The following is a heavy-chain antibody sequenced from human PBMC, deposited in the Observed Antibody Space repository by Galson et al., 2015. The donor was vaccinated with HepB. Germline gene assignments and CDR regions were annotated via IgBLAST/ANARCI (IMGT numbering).Heavy chain of an antibody. Sequence: SVKVSCKASGYTFTSYDINWVRQATGQGLEWMGWMNPNSGNTGYAQKFQGRVTMTRNTSISTAYMGLSSLRSEDTAVYYCARPSGYYDSSGYSFDYWGQGTLVTVSS. D-gene: IGHD3-22*01. V-gene: IGHV1-8*01. J-gene: IGHJ4*02. CDR1: GYTFTSYD. CDR3: ARPSGYYDSSGYSFDY. CDR2: MNPNSGNT.